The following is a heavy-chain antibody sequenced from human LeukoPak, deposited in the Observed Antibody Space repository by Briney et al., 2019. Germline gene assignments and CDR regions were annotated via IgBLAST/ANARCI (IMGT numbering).Heavy chain of an antibody. CDR1: GFTFSSYE. J-gene: IGHJ4*02. Sequence: GGSLRLSCAASGFTFSSYEMNWVRQAPGKGLEWVSYISSSGSTIYYADSVKGRFTISRDNAKNSLYLQMNSLRAEDTAVYYRARRYCSNTSCTLDYWGQGTLVTVSS. CDR3: ARRYCSNTSCTLDY. V-gene: IGHV3-48*03. D-gene: IGHD2-2*01. CDR2: ISSSGSTI.